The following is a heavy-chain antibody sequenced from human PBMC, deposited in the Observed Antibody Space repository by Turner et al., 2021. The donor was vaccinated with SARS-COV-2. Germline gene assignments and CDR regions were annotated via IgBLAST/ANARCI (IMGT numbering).Heavy chain of an antibody. CDR2: TSYDGSNK. V-gene: IGHV3-30*18. CDR1: GFTFSSYG. D-gene: IGHD4-4*01. J-gene: IGHJ4*02. CDR3: AKQQGLYSNPMYYFDY. Sequence: QVQLVESGGGVVQPGRSLRRRCAASGFTFSSYGMHWVRQAQGKGVEWVAVTSYDGSNKYYADSVKGRFTISRDNSKNTLYLQMNSLRAEDTAVYYCAKQQGLYSNPMYYFDYWGQGTLVTVSS.